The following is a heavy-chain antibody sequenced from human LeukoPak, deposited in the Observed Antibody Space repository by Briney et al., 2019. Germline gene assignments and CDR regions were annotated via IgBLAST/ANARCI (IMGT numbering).Heavy chain of an antibody. CDR2: IKQDGSEK. J-gene: IGHJ4*02. V-gene: IGHV3-7*01. CDR1: GFTFSSYW. D-gene: IGHD4-17*01. Sequence: GGSLRLSCAASGFTFSSYWMSWVRQAPGKGLEWVDNIKQDGSEKYYVDSVKGRFTISRDNAKNSLYLQMNSLRAEDTAVYYCARETTYGDYYPSYWGQGTLVTVSS. CDR3: ARETTYGDYYPSY.